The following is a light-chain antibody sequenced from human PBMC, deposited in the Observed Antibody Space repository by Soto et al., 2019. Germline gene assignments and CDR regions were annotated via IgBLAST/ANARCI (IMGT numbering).Light chain of an antibody. CDR2: DAS. CDR3: QQCAYSPRT. CDR1: QSIGNNY. V-gene: IGKV3-20*01. J-gene: IGKJ1*01. Sequence: EIVLTQSPDTLSLSPGEIATISCRASQSIGNNYLAWYQQKPGQAPRLLIYDASSRATGIPDRFTGSGSGADFALTISRLEPEDFTVSHCQQCAYSPRTFGQGTKVEVK.